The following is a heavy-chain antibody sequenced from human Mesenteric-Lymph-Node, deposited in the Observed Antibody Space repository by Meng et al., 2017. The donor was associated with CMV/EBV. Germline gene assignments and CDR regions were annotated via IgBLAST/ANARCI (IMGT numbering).Heavy chain of an antibody. V-gene: IGHV3-21*01. CDR2: ISSSSSYI. D-gene: IGHD6-13*01. J-gene: IGHJ4*02. CDR3: ARGRGPYSSSWYDY. Sequence: GGSLRLSCAASGFTFSSYSMNWVRQAPGKGLEWVSSISSSSSYIYYADSVKGRFTISRDNAKNSLYLQMNSLRAEDTAVYYCARGRGPYSSSWYDYWGQGTLVTVSS. CDR1: GFTFSSYS.